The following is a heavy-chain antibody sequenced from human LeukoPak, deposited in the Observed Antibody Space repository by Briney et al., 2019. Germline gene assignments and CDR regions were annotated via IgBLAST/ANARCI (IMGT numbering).Heavy chain of an antibody. CDR3: VRNNVKRTEPGVKDAFDI. CDR2: ISWNGGRI. J-gene: IGHJ3*02. V-gene: IGHV3-9*01. D-gene: IGHD2-8*01. Sequence: QSGGSLRLSCAASEFTFDDYALHWVRQAPGKGLEWVSGISWNGGRIGYADSVKGRFTISRDNAKNSLYLEMNSLRGDDTAFYYCVRNNVKRTEPGVKDAFDIWGQGTMVTVSS. CDR1: EFTFDDYA.